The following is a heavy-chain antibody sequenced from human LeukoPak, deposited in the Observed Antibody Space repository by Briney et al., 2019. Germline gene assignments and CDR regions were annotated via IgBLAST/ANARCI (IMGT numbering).Heavy chain of an antibody. D-gene: IGHD2-2*01. J-gene: IGHJ5*02. V-gene: IGHV1-18*01. CDR3: TRVPSSQLLTWFDP. CDR1: GYTFTSYG. CDR2: ISAYNGNT. Sequence: ASVKVSCKASGYTFTSYGISWVRQAPGQGLEWMGWISAYNGNTNYAQKLQGRVTMTTDTSTSTAYMELRSLRSDDTAVYYCTRVPSSQLLTWFDPWGQGTLVTVSS.